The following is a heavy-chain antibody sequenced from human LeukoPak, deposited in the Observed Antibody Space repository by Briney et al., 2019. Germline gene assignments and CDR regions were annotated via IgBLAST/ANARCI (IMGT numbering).Heavy chain of an antibody. CDR3: ARSGYYDSSEHAFDI. CDR1: GGSFSSNA. CDR2: IIPIFGTA. Sequence: ASVKVSCRASGGSFSSNAISWVRQAPGQGLEWMGGIIPIFGTANYAQKFQGRVTITTDESTSTAYMELSSLRSEDTAVYYCARSGYYDSSEHAFDIWGQGTMVTVSS. V-gene: IGHV1-69*05. D-gene: IGHD3-22*01. J-gene: IGHJ3*02.